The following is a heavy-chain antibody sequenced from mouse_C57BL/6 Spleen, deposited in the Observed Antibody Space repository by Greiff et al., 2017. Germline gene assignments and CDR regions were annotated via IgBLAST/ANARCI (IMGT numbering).Heavy chain of an antibody. D-gene: IGHD1-1*01. J-gene: IGHJ2*01. CDR3: AREAITTVVASRYYYFDY. Sequence: VQLQQSGPELVKPGASVKISCKASGYAFSSSWMNWVKQRPGKGLEWIGRIYPGDGDTNYNGKFKGKATLTADKSSSTAYMQLSSLTSEDSAVYFCAREAITTVVASRYYYFDYWGQGTTLTVSS. CDR1: GYAFSSSW. CDR2: IYPGDGDT. V-gene: IGHV1-82*01.